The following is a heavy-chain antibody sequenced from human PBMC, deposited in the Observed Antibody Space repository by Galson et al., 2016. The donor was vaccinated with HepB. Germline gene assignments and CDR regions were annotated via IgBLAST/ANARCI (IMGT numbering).Heavy chain of an antibody. D-gene: IGHD4-17*01. CDR1: GYTFTGYH. V-gene: IGHV1-2*04. CDR3: VRGATTVITSRHGHDY. CDR2: INPNSGGT. J-gene: IGHJ4*02. Sequence: SVKVSCKASGYTFTGYHIHWVRQAPGQGLEWVGWINPNSGGTNYAQKFQDWVTMTRDTSISTAYMELKRLRSDDTAIYFCVRGATTVITSRHGHDYWGQGTLVIVSS.